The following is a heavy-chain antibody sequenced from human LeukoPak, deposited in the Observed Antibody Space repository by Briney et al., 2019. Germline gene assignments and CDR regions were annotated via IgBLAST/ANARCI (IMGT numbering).Heavy chain of an antibody. V-gene: IGHV3-30*02. CDR1: GFTFSSYG. CDR3: VKDEYVDIVTTAPGYYMDV. Sequence: GGSLRLSCAASGFTFSSYGMHWVRQAPGKGLEWVAFIRYDGTNKYYADSAKGRFTISRDNSKNTLYLQMNSLRAEDTAVYYCVKDEYVDIVTTAPGYYMDVWGKGTTVTISS. J-gene: IGHJ6*03. CDR2: IRYDGTNK. D-gene: IGHD5-12*01.